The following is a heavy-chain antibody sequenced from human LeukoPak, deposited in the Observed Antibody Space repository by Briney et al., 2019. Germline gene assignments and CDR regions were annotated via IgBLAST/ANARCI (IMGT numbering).Heavy chain of an antibody. D-gene: IGHD1-7*01. CDR1: GDSISSFY. J-gene: IGHJ5*02. CDR3: AKTARTFAS. CDR2: IYINGDT. V-gene: IGHV4-4*09. Sequence: PSETLSPTCTVSGDSISSFYWSWIRQAPGKGLECIGFIYINGDTSYNPSLKGRATLSLDTSKNQFSLRLTSVTAADTAVYYCAKTARTFASWGPGTLVTVSS.